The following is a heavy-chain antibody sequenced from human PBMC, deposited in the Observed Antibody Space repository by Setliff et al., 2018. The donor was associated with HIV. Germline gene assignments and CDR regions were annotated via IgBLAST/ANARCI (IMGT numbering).Heavy chain of an antibody. V-gene: IGHV4-38-2*02. CDR3: ARDIQAAGTGWFDP. CDR1: GYSVSSGYY. Sequence: SETLSLTCAVSGYSVSSGYYWGWIRQPPGKGLEWIGSIYYSGSTYYNPSLKSRVTISLDTSKNQFSLKLSSVTAADTAVYYCARDIQAAGTGWFDPWGQGTLVTVSS. CDR2: IYYSGST. D-gene: IGHD6-13*01. J-gene: IGHJ5*02.